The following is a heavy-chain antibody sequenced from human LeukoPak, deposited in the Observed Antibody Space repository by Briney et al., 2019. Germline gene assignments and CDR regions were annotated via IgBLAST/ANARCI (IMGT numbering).Heavy chain of an antibody. CDR1: GYTFTGYY. Sequence: GASVKVSCKASGYTFTGYYMHWVRQAPGQGLEWMGWINPNSGGTNYSQKFQGRVTMTRDTSISTAYMELSRLRSGDTAVYYCARILAAAGYDFDYWGQGTLVTVSS. CDR2: INPNSGGT. CDR3: ARILAAAGYDFDY. V-gene: IGHV1-2*02. D-gene: IGHD6-13*01. J-gene: IGHJ4*02.